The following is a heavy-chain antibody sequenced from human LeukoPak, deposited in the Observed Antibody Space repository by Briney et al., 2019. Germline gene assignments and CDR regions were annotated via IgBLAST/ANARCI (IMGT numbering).Heavy chain of an antibody. CDR1: GFTFDDYA. J-gene: IGHJ4*02. CDR2: ISWNSGSI. Sequence: PGGSLRLSCAASGFTFDDYAMHWVRQAPGKGLEWVSGISWNSGSIGYADSVKGRFTISRDNAKNSLYPQMNSLRAEDTALYYCARARRTRNIYGDYVFLFDYWGQGTLVTVSS. V-gene: IGHV3-9*01. D-gene: IGHD4-17*01. CDR3: ARARRTRNIYGDYVFLFDY.